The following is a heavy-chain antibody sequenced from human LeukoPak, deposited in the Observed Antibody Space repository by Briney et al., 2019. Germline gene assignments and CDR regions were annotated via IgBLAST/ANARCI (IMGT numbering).Heavy chain of an antibody. D-gene: IGHD3-22*01. CDR3: ARARYDSSADYYFDY. CDR1: GDSVSSGSHH. Sequence: SETLSLTCTVSGDSVSSGSHHWSWIRQAPGKGLEWIGHNGNTEYNPSLKSRVTISIDTSKNQFSLKLSTVTAADTAVYYCARARYDSSADYYFDYWGQGTLVTVSS. J-gene: IGHJ4*02. V-gene: IGHV4-61*01. CDR2: NGNT.